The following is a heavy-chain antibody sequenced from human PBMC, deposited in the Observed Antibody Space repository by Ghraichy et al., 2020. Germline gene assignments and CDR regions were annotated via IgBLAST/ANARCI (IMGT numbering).Heavy chain of an antibody. CDR2: ISGDGRGT. V-gene: IGHV3-23*01. D-gene: IGHD5/OR15-5a*01. Sequence: GGSLRLSCAASGFTFSSYAMNWVRQSPEKGLEWVSTISGDGRGTYYADSVKGRFTISRDNSKNTLYLQMNSLRAEDAAVYYCAKEKSTSPGRYFDLWGRGTLVTVSS. CDR1: GFTFSSYA. J-gene: IGHJ2*01. CDR3: AKEKSTSPGRYFDL.